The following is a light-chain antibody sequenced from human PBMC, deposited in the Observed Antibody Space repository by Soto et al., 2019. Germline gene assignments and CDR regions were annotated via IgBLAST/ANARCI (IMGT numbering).Light chain of an antibody. V-gene: IGKV3-11*01. CDR3: QHRSIWPVS. J-gene: IGKJ5*01. CDR1: QSVGTY. Sequence: EIVLTQSPATLSLSPGERATLSCRASQSVGTYLAWYQQKPGQSPRLIMFDVSNRATGIPDRFSGSGSGTDLTLTISRLEPEDFGVYYCQHRSIWPVSCGQGTRLEIK. CDR2: DVS.